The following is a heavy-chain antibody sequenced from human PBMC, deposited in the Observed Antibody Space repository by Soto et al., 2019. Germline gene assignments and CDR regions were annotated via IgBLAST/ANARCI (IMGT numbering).Heavy chain of an antibody. Sequence: XSVKVSFKASVYIFTSYAMHWVRQAPGQSLEWMGWINAGNGNTKYSQKFQGRVTITRDTSASTAYMELSSLRSEDTAVYYCARDMDFWSGYFPSYYYYGMDVWGQGTTVTVSS. D-gene: IGHD3-3*01. V-gene: IGHV1-3*01. J-gene: IGHJ6*02. CDR2: INAGNGNT. CDR3: ARDMDFWSGYFPSYYYYGMDV. CDR1: VYIFTSYA.